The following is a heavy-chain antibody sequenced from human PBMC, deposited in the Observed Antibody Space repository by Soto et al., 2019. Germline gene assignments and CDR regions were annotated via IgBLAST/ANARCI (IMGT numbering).Heavy chain of an antibody. J-gene: IGHJ5*01. CDR3: AKGYYCGVISSWGLKGS. V-gene: IGHV3-23*01. CDR2: MSGSGDNT. D-gene: IGHD2-21*01. Sequence: EVQLLESGGGLVQPGGSLRLSCAASGFTFSNNFISWVRQAPGKGLEWVSAMSGSGDNTYYADCVKGRFTISRDNSKNTLYLQMTRMRAEDTAVYYCAKGYYCGVISSWGLKGSWGHGTLVTVSS. CDR1: GFTFSNNF.